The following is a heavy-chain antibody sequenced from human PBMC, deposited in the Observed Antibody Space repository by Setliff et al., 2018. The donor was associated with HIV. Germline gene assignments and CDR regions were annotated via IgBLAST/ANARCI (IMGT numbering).Heavy chain of an antibody. CDR3: VRRDVSFLFGQFDS. CDR2: IYDGGTA. CDR1: GYSINNIHY. D-gene: IGHD3-10*02. Sequence: SETLSLTCDVSGYSINNIHYWGWIRQPPGKGLECLGNIYDGGTAYHNPSLKGRVTISIDTSKAQFSLKLISVTAADTAVYYCVRRDVSFLFGQFDSRGQGILVTVSS. V-gene: IGHV4-38-2*01. J-gene: IGHJ4*02.